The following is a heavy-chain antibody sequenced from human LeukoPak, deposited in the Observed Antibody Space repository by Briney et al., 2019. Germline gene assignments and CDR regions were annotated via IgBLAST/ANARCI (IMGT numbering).Heavy chain of an antibody. D-gene: IGHD5-18*01. J-gene: IGHJ4*02. CDR2: INPSGGST. CDR1: GYTFTGYY. CDR3: ARGPYRHTAMVPPGLDY. Sequence: PGASVKVSCKASGYTFTGYYMHWVRQAPGQGLEWMGIINPSGGSTSYAQKFQGRVTMTRDTSTSTVYMELSSLRSEDTAVYYCARGPYRHTAMVPPGLDYWGQGTLVTVSS. V-gene: IGHV1-46*01.